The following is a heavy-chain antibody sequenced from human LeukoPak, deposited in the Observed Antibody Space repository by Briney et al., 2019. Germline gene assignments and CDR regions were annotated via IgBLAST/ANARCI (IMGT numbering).Heavy chain of an antibody. CDR3: AKGVGDYFFGSRFDY. V-gene: IGHV3-23*01. CDR2: TSGSGGST. Sequence: GRSLRLSCAASGFTFSSYGMHWVRQAPGKGLEWVSATSGSGGSTYYADSVKGRFTISRDNSKNTLYLQMNSLRAEDTAVYYCAKGVGDYFFGSRFDYWGQGTLVTVSS. CDR1: GFTFSSYG. J-gene: IGHJ4*02. D-gene: IGHD4-17*01.